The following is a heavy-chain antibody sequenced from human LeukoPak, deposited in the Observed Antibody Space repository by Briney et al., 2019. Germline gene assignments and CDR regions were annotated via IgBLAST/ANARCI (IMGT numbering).Heavy chain of an antibody. CDR3: ARTYGSKKDYFDY. D-gene: IGHD4-23*01. V-gene: IGHV4-31*03. J-gene: IGHJ4*02. CDR2: IYYSGTT. CDR1: GGSISSGGYC. Sequence: SETLSHTCTVSGGSISSGGYCWSWIRQHPGKGLEWIGNIYYSGTTYYNPSLNSRVIISLDTSTSQFSLKLSSVTAADTAVYYCARTYGSKKDYFDYWGQGTLVTVSS.